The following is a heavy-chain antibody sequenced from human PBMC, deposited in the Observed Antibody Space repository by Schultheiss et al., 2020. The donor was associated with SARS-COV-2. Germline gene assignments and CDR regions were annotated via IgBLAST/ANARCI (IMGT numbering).Heavy chain of an antibody. CDR1: GGSFSGYY. J-gene: IGHJ4*02. CDR2: IYYSGST. D-gene: IGHD3-10*01. CDR3: ARSGSYSGIDY. Sequence: SETLSLTCAVYGGSFSGYYWSWIRQHPGKGLEWIGYIYYSGSTYYNPSLKSRVTISVDTSKNQFSLKLSSVTAADTAVYYCARSGSYSGIDYWGQGTLVTVSS. V-gene: IGHV4-31*11.